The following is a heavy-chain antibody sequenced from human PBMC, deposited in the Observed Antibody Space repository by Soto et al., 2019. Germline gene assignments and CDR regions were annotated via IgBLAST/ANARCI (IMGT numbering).Heavy chain of an antibody. D-gene: IGHD1-26*01. V-gene: IGHV3-53*01. CDR1: GFSVRTNY. Sequence: EEQLVESGGGLIQPGGSLRLSCAASGFSVRTNYMSWVRQAPGKGLEWVSLTYSGGSTHYTDSVRGRFTISRDSSKNTVYLQIDSLRVDDTAVYYCAREGEGAPPRYYYGMDVWGQGTTVTVS. J-gene: IGHJ6*02. CDR3: AREGEGAPPRYYYGMDV. CDR2: TYSGGST.